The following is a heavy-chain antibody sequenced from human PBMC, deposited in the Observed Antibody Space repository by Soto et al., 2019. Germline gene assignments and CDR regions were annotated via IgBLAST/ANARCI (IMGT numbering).Heavy chain of an antibody. V-gene: IGHV3-23*01. CDR2: ISGCGGGS. Sequence: PGGSPRLSCGASGSRFSSYGRSCVGQDLEKGLEWVSTISGCGGGSYYADSVKGWITISRDNSKHTLYLQMNSLRAEDTAVYYCATSELAIFGVVPRVGYFNYWRAGTLVTGSS. D-gene: IGHD3-3*01. CDR3: ATSELAIFGVVPRVGYFNY. J-gene: IGHJ4*02. CDR1: GSRFSSYG.